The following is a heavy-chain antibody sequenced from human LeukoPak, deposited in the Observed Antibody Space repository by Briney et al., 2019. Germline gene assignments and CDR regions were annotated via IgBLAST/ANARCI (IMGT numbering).Heavy chain of an antibody. V-gene: IGHV3-7*01. CDR3: MVTTRSGPFDY. J-gene: IGHJ4*02. D-gene: IGHD1-1*01. Sequence: GGSLRLSCAASGFTFSSYSMNWVRQAPGKGLEWVANIKQDGSEKNYVDSVKGRFTISRDNAKNSLYLQMNSLRAEDTAVYYCMVTTRSGPFDYWGQGTLVTVSS. CDR2: IKQDGSEK. CDR1: GFTFSSYS.